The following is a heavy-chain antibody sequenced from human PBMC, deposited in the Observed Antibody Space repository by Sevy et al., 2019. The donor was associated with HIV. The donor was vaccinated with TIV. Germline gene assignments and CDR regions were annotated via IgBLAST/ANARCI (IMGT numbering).Heavy chain of an antibody. CDR2: ISSSSSTI. D-gene: IGHD6-6*01. V-gene: IGHV3-48*01. J-gene: IGHJ6*03. Sequence: GGSLRLSCAASGFTFSSYSRNWVRQAPGKGLEWVSYISSSSSTIYYADSVKGRFTISRDNAKNSLYLQMNSLRAEDTAVYYCARGSAYYMDVWGKGTTVTVSS. CDR1: GFTFSSYS. CDR3: ARGSAYYMDV.